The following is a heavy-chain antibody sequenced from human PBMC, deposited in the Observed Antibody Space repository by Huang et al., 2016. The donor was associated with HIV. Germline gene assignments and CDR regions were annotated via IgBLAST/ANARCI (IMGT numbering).Heavy chain of an antibody. V-gene: IGHV3-74*01. J-gene: IGHJ4*02. D-gene: IGHD3-22*01. CDR3: VRDPRIQSWLNYFDY. CDR1: GFTFSSYW. CDR2: IKSDGSSS. Sequence: EVQLVESGGGLVQPGGSLRLSCAASGFTFSSYWMHWVRQAPGKGLVWFSRIKSDGSSSGYADSVKGRFTISRDNAKNTLYLQMNSLRAEDTAVYYCVRDPRIQSWLNYFDYWGQGTLVSVSS.